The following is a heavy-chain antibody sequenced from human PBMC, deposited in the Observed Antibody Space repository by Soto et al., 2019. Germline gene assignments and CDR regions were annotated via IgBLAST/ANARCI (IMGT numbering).Heavy chain of an antibody. CDR3: ARDMSEQLELGAFDY. V-gene: IGHV3-21*01. CDR1: GFTFSSYS. CDR2: ISSSSSYI. Sequence: GGSLRLSCAASGFTFSSYSMNWVRQAPGKGLEWVSSISSSSSYIYYADSVKGRFTISRDNAKNSLYLQMNSLRAEDTAVYYCARDMSEQLELGAFDYWGQGTLVTVSS. J-gene: IGHJ4*02. D-gene: IGHD1-1*01.